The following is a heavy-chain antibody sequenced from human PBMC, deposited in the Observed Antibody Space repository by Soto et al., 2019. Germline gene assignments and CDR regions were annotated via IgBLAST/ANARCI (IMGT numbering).Heavy chain of an antibody. CDR2: IDTSGGGT. Sequence: QVQLVQSGAEVKKPGASVKVSCKASGYTFTIYYMHWVRQAPGQGLEWMGIIDTSGGGTSYAQKFEGRLTMTRDTSTSTVYMELSSLRSEDTAVYYCARDRVDCSGGNCWRSVEDTWGQGTLVTVSS. J-gene: IGHJ5*02. CDR1: GYTFTIYY. V-gene: IGHV1-46*01. CDR3: ARDRVDCSGGNCWRSVEDT. D-gene: IGHD2-15*01.